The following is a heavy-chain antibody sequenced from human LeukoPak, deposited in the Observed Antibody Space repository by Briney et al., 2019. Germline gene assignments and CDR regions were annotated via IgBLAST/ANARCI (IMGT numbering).Heavy chain of an antibody. Sequence: GGSLRLSCAASGFTFSSYSMSWVRGAPGGGLEWVSLISGSGGSTYYADSAKRRFTISRANSKNTLYLQMNSLRAEDTALYYCARETARYYYDSSGYPDYWGQGTLVTVSS. CDR1: GFTFSSYS. D-gene: IGHD3-22*01. V-gene: IGHV3-23*01. J-gene: IGHJ4*02. CDR3: ARETARYYYDSSGYPDY. CDR2: ISGSGGST.